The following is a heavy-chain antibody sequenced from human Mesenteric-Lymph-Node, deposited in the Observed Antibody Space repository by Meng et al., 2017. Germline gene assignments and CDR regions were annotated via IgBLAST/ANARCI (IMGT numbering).Heavy chain of an antibody. CDR3: ARGVNRAPCHY. CDR1: GWSFSDDY. Sequence: QVQLQQWGGGLLKPSETLSLTCAVYGWSFSDDYWSWIRQPPGKGLEWIGEINHSGSTNYNPSLKSRVTISVDTSKNQFSLNLSSGTAADTAVYYCARGVNRAPCHYWGQGTLVTVSS. V-gene: IGHV4-34*01. CDR2: INHSGST. J-gene: IGHJ4*02. D-gene: IGHD1-14*01.